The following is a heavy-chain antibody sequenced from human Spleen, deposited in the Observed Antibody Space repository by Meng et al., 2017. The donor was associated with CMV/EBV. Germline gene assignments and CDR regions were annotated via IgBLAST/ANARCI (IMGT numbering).Heavy chain of an antibody. D-gene: IGHD1-7*01. V-gene: IGHV3-20*04. J-gene: IGHJ4*02. CDR2: IDWNGGSI. CDR3: AKLIATNPGGSAFDY. CDR1: GFTFDDYA. Sequence: GESLKISCAASGFTFDDYAMSWVRQAPGKGLEWVSSIDWNGGSIGYADSVNGRFTISRDNAKKSLYLQMNSLRAEDAALYYCAKLIATNPGGSAFDYWGQGTLVTVSS.